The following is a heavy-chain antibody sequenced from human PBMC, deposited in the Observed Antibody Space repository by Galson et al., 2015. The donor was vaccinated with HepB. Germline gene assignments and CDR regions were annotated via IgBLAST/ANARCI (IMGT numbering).Heavy chain of an antibody. D-gene: IGHD5-12*01. V-gene: IGHV3-7*03. CDR2: IKPDGNEG. Sequence: SLRLSCAASGFTFSSSWMTWVRQAPGKGLEWVAKIKPDGNEGTHVDSVEGRFTISRDNAKNSLYLQMNSLRVEDTAVYYCVRGGSNYASWGQGILVTVSS. CDR3: VRGGSNYAS. CDR1: GFTFSSSW. J-gene: IGHJ4*02.